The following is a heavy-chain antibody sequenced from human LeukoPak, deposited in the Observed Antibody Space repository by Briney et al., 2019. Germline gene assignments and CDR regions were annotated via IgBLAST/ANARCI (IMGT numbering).Heavy chain of an antibody. CDR1: GFTFSSYA. D-gene: IGHD5-18*01. J-gene: IGHJ6*02. CDR2: IKQDGSEK. V-gene: IGHV3-7*01. Sequence: GGSLRLSCAASGFTFSSYAMHWVRQAPGKGLEWVANIKQDGSEKYYVDSVKGRFTISRDNAKNSLYLQVNSLRAEDTAVYYCARARYSYGKSMDVWGQGTTVTVSS. CDR3: ARARYSYGKSMDV.